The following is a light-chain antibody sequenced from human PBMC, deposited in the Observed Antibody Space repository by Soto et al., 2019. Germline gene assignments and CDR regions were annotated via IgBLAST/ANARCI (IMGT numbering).Light chain of an antibody. CDR2: EGS. V-gene: IGLV2-14*02. CDR3: SSYTNSGTLV. J-gene: IGLJ1*01. CDR1: SSDVGSYNL. Sequence: QSVLTQPASVSGSPGQSITISCTGTSSDVGSYNLVSWYQQYPGKAPKLMIYEGSKRPSGVSDRFSGSKSGNTASLTISGLQAEDETDYYCSSYTNSGTLVFGSGTKLTVL.